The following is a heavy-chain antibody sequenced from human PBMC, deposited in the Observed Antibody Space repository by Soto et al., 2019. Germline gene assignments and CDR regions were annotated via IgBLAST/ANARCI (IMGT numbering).Heavy chain of an antibody. CDR3: AKGRGGSGSLTPRVDF. J-gene: IGHJ4*02. V-gene: IGHV3-23*01. Sequence: EVQLLESGGGLVQPGGSLRLSWAASGFTFNNYAMTWVRQAPGKGLEWVSAISGGGDTTSYADSVKGRFTGSRDGSKNTLYLQMSSLRDEDTALYYCAKGRGGSGSLTPRVDFWGQGTLVTVSS. D-gene: IGHD3-10*01. CDR1: GFTFNNYA. CDR2: ISGGGDTT.